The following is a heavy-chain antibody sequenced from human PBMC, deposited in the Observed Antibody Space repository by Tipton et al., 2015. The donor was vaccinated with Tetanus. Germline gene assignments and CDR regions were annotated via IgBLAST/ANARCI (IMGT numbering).Heavy chain of an antibody. CDR2: IWYDGSDR. J-gene: IGHJ4*02. V-gene: IGHV3-33*01. CDR1: GFSFSSYG. D-gene: IGHD2-15*01. CDR3: AREADCSGGSCYSGDFDY. Sequence: SGFSFSSYGMHWVRQAPGKGLEWVSVIWYDGSDRYYADSVKGRFTISRDNSKNMLYLQMNSLRAEDTAVYYCAREADCSGGSCYSGDFDYWGQGTPVTVSS.